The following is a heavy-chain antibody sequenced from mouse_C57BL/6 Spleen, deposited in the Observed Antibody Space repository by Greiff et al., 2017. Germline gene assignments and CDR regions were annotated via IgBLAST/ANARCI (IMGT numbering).Heavy chain of an antibody. D-gene: IGHD2-1*01. V-gene: IGHV1-74*01. CDR3: AIGLYGNVLAY. CDR2: IHPSDSDT. CDR1: GYTFTSYW. Sequence: QVQLQQPGAELVKPGASVTVSCKASGYTFTSYWMHWVKQRPGHGLEWIGRIHPSDSDTNYHQPFQGQATLTVDKSSSTAYMQLSSLTSKDSAVDYCAIGLYGNVLAYWGQGTLVTVSA. J-gene: IGHJ3*01.